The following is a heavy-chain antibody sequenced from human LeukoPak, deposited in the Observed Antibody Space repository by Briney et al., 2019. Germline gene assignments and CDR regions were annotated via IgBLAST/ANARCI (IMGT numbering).Heavy chain of an antibody. D-gene: IGHD1-26*01. CDR3: ARDSGSYYVRRYFDY. J-gene: IGHJ4*02. CDR2: ISAYNGNT. CDR1: GYTFTSYG. Sequence: ASVKVSCKASGYTFTSYGISRVRQAPGQGLEWMGWISAYNGNTNYAQKLQGRVTMTTDTSTSTAYMELRSLRSDDTAVYYCARDSGSYYVRRYFDYWGQGTLVTVSS. V-gene: IGHV1-18*01.